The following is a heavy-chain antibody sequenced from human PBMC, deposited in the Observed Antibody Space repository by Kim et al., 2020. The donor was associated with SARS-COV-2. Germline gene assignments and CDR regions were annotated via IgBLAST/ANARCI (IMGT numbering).Heavy chain of an antibody. CDR3: AAAPYGGNERALFY. D-gene: IGHD4-17*01. Sequence: SETLSLTCAVSGGSLSAYHWSWIRQPPGKGLEWIGEIDHSGSTNYNPSLKSRITISVDTTKNQFSLKLSSVTAADTAVYYCAAAPYGGNERALFYWAQGTLVTVSS. J-gene: IGHJ4*02. CDR1: GGSLSAYH. V-gene: IGHV4-34*01. CDR2: IDHSGST.